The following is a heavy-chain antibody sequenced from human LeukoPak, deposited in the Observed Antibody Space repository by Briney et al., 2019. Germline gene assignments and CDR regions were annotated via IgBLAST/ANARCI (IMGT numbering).Heavy chain of an antibody. D-gene: IGHD4-17*01. CDR1: GFTFSAFW. CDR2: IKPDGSDS. CDR3: ARLFGGVTTFDY. J-gene: IGHJ4*02. Sequence: GGSLRLSCAASGFTFSAFWMSWVRQGPGKGLEWVASIKPDGSDSHHVDSVMGRFTISRDNAKNLLYLQVNSLSAEDTAVYHCARLFGGVTTFDYWGQGALVTVSS. V-gene: IGHV3-7*01.